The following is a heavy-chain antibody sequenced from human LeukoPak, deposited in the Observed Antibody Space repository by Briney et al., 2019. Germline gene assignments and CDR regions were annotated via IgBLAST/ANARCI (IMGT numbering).Heavy chain of an antibody. CDR1: CASIRSRRAY. Sequence: ASETLSLTCTVSCASIRSRRAYWGWIRHPPGKGLEWIGSIYYSKNTYYNPSLKSRVTISADTSKNQFSLTLGSVSATDTAVYYCVSLRGFSYGYFDYWGQGTLVTVSS. V-gene: IGHV4-39*01. CDR2: IYYSKNT. CDR3: VSLRGFSYGYFDY. D-gene: IGHD5-18*01. J-gene: IGHJ4*02.